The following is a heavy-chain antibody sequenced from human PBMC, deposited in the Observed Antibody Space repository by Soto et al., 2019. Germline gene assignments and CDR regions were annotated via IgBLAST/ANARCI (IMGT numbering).Heavy chain of an antibody. V-gene: IGHV5-51*01. CDR2: INPGDSDI. D-gene: IGHD4-4*01. CDR3: ARHEQFYYYYYGMDV. CDR1: GYSFTTYW. Sequence: PGESLKISCNASGYSFTTYWIAWVRQMTGKGLEWMGIINPGDSDIRYSPSFQGQVTISADNSISTAYLQWSSLKASDTAMYYCARHEQFYYYYYGMDVWGQGTAVTVSS. J-gene: IGHJ6*02.